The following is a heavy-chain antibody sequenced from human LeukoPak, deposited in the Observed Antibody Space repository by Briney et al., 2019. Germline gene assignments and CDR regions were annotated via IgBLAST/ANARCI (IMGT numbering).Heavy chain of an antibody. D-gene: IGHD5-18*01. Sequence: SVKVSCKASGGTFSSYAISWVRQAPGQGLEWMGGIIPIFGTANYAQKFQGRVTITADESTSTAYMELSSLRSEDTAVYYCAVGAVDTAMFDYWGQGTLVAVSS. V-gene: IGHV1-69*01. CDR2: IIPIFGTA. CDR3: AVGAVDTAMFDY. CDR1: GGTFSSYA. J-gene: IGHJ4*02.